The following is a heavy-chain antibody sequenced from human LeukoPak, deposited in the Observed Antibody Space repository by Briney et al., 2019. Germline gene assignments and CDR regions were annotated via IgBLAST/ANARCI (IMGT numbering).Heavy chain of an antibody. J-gene: IGHJ4*02. V-gene: IGHV4-34*01. Sequence: AETLSLTCAVDGGSFSGYYWSWIRQPRGKGREGIGEINHSGSTNYNPSLKSRVTISVDTSKNQFSLKLSSVTAADAAVYYCARGSTMIVVATYYFDYWGQGTLVTVSS. CDR2: INHSGST. CDR3: ARGSTMIVVATYYFDY. CDR1: GGSFSGYY. D-gene: IGHD3-22*01.